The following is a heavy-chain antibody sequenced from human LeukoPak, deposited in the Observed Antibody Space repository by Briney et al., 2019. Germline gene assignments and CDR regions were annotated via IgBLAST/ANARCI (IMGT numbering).Heavy chain of an antibody. Sequence: GASVKVSFKASGYTFTGYYMHWVRQVPRQGLEWMGWINPNSGGTNYAQKFQGWVTMTRDTSISTAYMELSRLRSDDTAVYYCARDESSWRFDPWGQGTLVTVSS. CDR3: ARDESSWRFDP. J-gene: IGHJ5*02. D-gene: IGHD6-13*01. V-gene: IGHV1-2*04. CDR1: GYTFTGYY. CDR2: INPNSGGT.